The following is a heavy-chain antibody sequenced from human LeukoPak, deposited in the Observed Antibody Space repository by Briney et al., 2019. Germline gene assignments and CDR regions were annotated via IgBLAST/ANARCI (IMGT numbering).Heavy chain of an antibody. V-gene: IGHV4-39*07. CDR1: GGSISSSIYY. Sequence: SETLSLTCTVSGGSISSSIYYWGWIRQSPGKGPEWIGSIYYSGSTYYNPSLKSRVTLSVDTSKNQFSLKLSSVTAADTAVYYCAREIVVVAHKPYYMDVWGKGTTVTISS. CDR3: AREIVVVAHKPYYMDV. J-gene: IGHJ6*03. CDR2: IYYSGST. D-gene: IGHD3-22*01.